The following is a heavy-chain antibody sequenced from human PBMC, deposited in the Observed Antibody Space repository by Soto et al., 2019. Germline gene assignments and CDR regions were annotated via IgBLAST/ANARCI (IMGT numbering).Heavy chain of an antibody. D-gene: IGHD3-3*01. Sequence: SETLSLTCTVSGGAISSGGYYWTWILQHPGKGLEWIGYMYYSRSTYYNPSLKSRATISVDTSKNQFSLKLSSVTAADAAVYYCARGPAYYDFWSGFPNTGYGMDLWRQGTTATVSS. V-gene: IGHV4-31*03. J-gene: IGHJ6*02. CDR2: MYYSRST. CDR3: ARGPAYYDFWSGFPNTGYGMDL. CDR1: GGAISSGGYY.